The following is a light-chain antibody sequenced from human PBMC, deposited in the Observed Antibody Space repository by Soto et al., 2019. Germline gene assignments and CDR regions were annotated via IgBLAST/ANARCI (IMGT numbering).Light chain of an antibody. CDR2: EVI. J-gene: IGLJ2*01. CDR3: SSFTINSTLV. CDR1: SSDVGTYKY. V-gene: IGLV2-14*01. Sequence: QSVLTQPASVSGSPGQSITISCIGTSSDVGTYKYVSWYQQHPGKGPKVIIYEVINRPSGISNRFSGSKSGNTASLTISGLQAEDEADYYCSSFTINSTLVFGGGTKLTVL.